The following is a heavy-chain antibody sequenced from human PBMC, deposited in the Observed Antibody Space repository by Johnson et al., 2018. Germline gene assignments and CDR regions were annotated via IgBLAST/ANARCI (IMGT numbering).Heavy chain of an antibody. CDR3: AKHTSGWYDY. CDR1: GFIFDDYA. V-gene: IGHV3-9*01. J-gene: IGHJ4*02. D-gene: IGHD6-19*01. Sequence: EVQLVESGGALVQXGRSLRLSCAASGFIFDDYAMHWVRQAPGKGLEWVSGISWNSDSTGYADSVKGRFTISRDNAKNSLYLQMNSLRPEDTALYYCAKHTSGWYDYWGQGTLVTVSS. CDR2: ISWNSDST.